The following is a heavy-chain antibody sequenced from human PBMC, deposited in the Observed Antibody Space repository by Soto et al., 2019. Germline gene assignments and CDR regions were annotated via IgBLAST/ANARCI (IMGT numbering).Heavy chain of an antibody. CDR3: ATQSYINSRDYYYYAMDV. D-gene: IGHD4-4*01. CDR1: GGSMSSSGYS. CDR2: KYNSGNT. J-gene: IGHJ6*02. Sequence: SETLSLTCTVSGGSMSSSGYSWNWLRQPPGKGLEWIGYKYNSGNTYYNPSLKSRVTISVDRAKNQFSLKLTSVTAADTAVYFSATQSYINSRDYYYYAMDVWGQGTTVTVSS. V-gene: IGHV4-30-2*01.